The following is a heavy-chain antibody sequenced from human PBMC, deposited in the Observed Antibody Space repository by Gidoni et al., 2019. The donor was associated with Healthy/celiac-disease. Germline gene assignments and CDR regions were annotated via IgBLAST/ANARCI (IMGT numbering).Heavy chain of an antibody. D-gene: IGHD1-7*01. J-gene: IGHJ4*02. CDR1: GYPFTSYG. Sequence: QVQLVQSGAEVKKPGASVKVSCKAYGYPFTSYGISWVRQAPGHGLEWMGCISAYNGNTNYAQKLQVRVTMTTDTSTSTAYMELRSLRSDDTAGYYCARDGNYPWTEDYFDYWGQGTLVTVS. V-gene: IGHV1-18*01. CDR3: ARDGNYPWTEDYFDY. CDR2: ISAYNGNT.